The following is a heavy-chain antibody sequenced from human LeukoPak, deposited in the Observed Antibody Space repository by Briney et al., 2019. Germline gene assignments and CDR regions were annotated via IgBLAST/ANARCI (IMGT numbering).Heavy chain of an antibody. J-gene: IGHJ6*04. CDR2: ITGSGGNT. CDR3: AELGITTIGGV. V-gene: IGHV3-23*01. CDR1: GFTFNTYG. Sequence: GGTLRLSCGASGFTFNTYGMSWVRKATGKGLEWGSGITGSGGNTYYADPVKGRFTISKDNYKNTMYLQMNSLRAEDTAVYYCAELGITTIGGVWGKGTTVTISS. D-gene: IGHD3-10*02.